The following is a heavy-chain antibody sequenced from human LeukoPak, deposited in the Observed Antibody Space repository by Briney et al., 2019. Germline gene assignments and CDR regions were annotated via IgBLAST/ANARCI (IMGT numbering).Heavy chain of an antibody. CDR3: ARRGESSLLYFDY. CDR2: IYYSGST. D-gene: IGHD3-16*02. Sequence: SQTLSLTCTVSGVSISSGGYYWSWIRQHPGKGLEWIGYIYYSGSTSYNPSLKSRVTIPVHTSKNQFSLKLSSVTAADTAVYYCARRGESSLLYFDYWGQGTLVTVSS. CDR1: GVSISSGGYY. J-gene: IGHJ4*02. V-gene: IGHV4-31*03.